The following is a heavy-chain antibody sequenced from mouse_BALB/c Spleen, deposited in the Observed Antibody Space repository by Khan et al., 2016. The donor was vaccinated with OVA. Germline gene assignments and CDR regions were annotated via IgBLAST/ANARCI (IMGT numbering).Heavy chain of an antibody. Sequence: VQLKESGPGLVAPSQSLSITCTVYGYSLTRYGVHWVRQPPGKGLEWLGLIWAGGSTNYNWALMSRLSISIDNSKSLVFLIVNSLQTDDTALYXCARSKYLARYWGQGTTLTVSS. CDR2: IWAGGST. V-gene: IGHV2-9*02. J-gene: IGHJ2*01. D-gene: IGHD3-3*01. CDR1: GYSLTRYG. CDR3: ARSKYLARY.